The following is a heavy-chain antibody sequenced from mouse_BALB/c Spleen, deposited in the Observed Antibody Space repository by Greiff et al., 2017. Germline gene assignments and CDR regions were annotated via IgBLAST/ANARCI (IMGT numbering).Heavy chain of an antibody. CDR2: ISYSGST. Sequence: EVHLVESGPGLVKPSQSLSLTCTVTGYSITSDYAWNWIRQFPGNKLEWMGDISYSGSTSYNPSLKSRISITRDTSKNQFFLQLNSVTTEDTATYYCARGGIYYGYDGYYAMDYWGQGTSVTGSS. D-gene: IGHD2-2*01. CDR3: ARGGIYYGYDGYYAMDY. CDR1: GYSITSDYA. J-gene: IGHJ4*01. V-gene: IGHV3-2*02.